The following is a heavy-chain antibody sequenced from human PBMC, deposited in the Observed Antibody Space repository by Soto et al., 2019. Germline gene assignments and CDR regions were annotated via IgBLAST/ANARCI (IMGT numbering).Heavy chain of an antibody. CDR2: IYYSGST. J-gene: IGHJ4*02. Sequence: KTSETLSLTCTVSGGSISSYYWSWIRQPPGKGLEWIGYIYYSGSTNYNPSLKSRVTISVDTSKNQFSLKLSSVTAADTAVYYCARVGAGYSSSEVDYWGQGTLVTVSS. CDR3: ARVGAGYSSSEVDY. CDR1: GGSISSYY. D-gene: IGHD6-13*01. V-gene: IGHV4-59*01.